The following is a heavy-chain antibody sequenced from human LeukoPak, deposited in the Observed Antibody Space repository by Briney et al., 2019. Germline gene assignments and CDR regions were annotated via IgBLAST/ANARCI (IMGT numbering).Heavy chain of an antibody. D-gene: IGHD5-24*01. J-gene: IGHJ4*02. CDR1: GGSISSYY. Sequence: SETLSLTCTVSGGSISSYYWSWIRQHPGKGLEWIGYIYYSGSTYYNPSLKSRVTISVDTSKNQFSLKLSSVTAADTAVYYCARKGDGYNNSPYYFDYWGQGTLVTVSS. CDR2: IYYSGST. CDR3: ARKGDGYNNSPYYFDY. V-gene: IGHV4-59*06.